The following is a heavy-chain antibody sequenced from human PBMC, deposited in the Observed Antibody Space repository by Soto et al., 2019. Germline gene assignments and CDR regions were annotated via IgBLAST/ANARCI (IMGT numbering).Heavy chain of an antibody. CDR2: INDRGSI. CDR1: GGSFSGYY. CDR3: ARESHDILAGPTWVWYFDR. V-gene: IGHV4-34*01. D-gene: IGHD3-9*01. Sequence: QVQLQQWGAGPLRPLETLSLTCGVSGGSFSGYYWAWIRQSPGKGLEWIGEINDRGSINYNPSLKSRVSISVDTSKNHYSLNPRSVTAADTAVYYCARESHDILAGPTWVWYFDRWGRGTLVTVSS. J-gene: IGHJ2*01.